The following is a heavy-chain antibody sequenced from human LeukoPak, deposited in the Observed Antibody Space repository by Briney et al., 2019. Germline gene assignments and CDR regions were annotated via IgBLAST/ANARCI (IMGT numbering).Heavy chain of an antibody. CDR3: ARDTEYCSSTSCSKAFDY. V-gene: IGHV3-11*01. CDR2: ISSSGSTI. J-gene: IGHJ4*02. CDR1: GFTFSDYY. D-gene: IGHD2-2*01. Sequence: GGSLRLSCAASGFTFSDYYMSWIRQAPGKGLEWASYISSSGSTIYYADSVKGRFTISRDNAKNSLYLQMNSLRAEDTAVYYCARDTEYCSSTSCSKAFDYWGQGTLVTVSS.